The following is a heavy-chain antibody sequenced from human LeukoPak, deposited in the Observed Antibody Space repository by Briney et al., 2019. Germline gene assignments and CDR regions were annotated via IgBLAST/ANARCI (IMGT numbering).Heavy chain of an antibody. D-gene: IGHD3-9*01. CDR1: GGSISSSSYY. CDR2: IYYSGST. Sequence: PSETLSLTCTVSGGSISSSSYYWGWIRQPPGKGLEWIGSIYYSGSTYYNPSLKSRVTISVDTSKNQFSLKLSSVTAADTAVYYCARQVWGRYFDWLPMEIPLRSNYFDYWGQGTLVTVSS. V-gene: IGHV4-39*01. J-gene: IGHJ4*02. CDR3: ARQVWGRYFDWLPMEIPLRSNYFDY.